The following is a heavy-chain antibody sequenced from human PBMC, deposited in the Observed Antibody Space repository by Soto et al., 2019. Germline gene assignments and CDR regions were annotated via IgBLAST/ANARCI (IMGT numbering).Heavy chain of an antibody. V-gene: IGHV4-59*01. J-gene: IGHJ6*03. D-gene: IGHD4-17*01. Sequence: QVQLQESGPGLVKPSETLSLTCTVTGGSISSYYWSWIRQPPGKGLEWIGYIYYSGSTNYNPSLKSRVAISVDTSKTLFSLKLSSVTAADTAVYYCAKGKFGDYYYYYFMDVWGKGTPVTVSS. CDR1: GGSISSYY. CDR3: AKGKFGDYYYYYFMDV. CDR2: IYYSGST.